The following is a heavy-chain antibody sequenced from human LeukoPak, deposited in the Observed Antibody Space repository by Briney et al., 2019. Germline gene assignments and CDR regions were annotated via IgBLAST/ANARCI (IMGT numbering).Heavy chain of an antibody. Sequence: GASVKVSCKASGYTFTSYYMLWVRQAPGQGLEWMGIINPSGGSTSYAQEFQGRVTMTRDTSTSTVYMELSSLRSEDTAVYYCASRWQLVPVWGQGTLVTVSS. CDR1: GYTFTSYY. CDR3: ASRWQLVPV. CDR2: INPSGGST. J-gene: IGHJ4*02. D-gene: IGHD6-13*01. V-gene: IGHV1-46*01.